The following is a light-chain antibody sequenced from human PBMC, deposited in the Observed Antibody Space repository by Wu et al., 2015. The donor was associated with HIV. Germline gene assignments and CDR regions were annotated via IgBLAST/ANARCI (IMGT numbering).Light chain of an antibody. Sequence: EIVLTQSPGTLSLSPGERATLSCRASQSVSSSYLAWYQQKPGQSPRLLIYDASNRATGIPARFSGSGSGTDFTLTISSLEPEDFALYYCQQRSNWPSFGQGTKLEIK. CDR3: QQRSNWPS. J-gene: IGKJ2*03. V-gene: IGKV3-11*01. CDR1: QSVSSSY. CDR2: DAS.